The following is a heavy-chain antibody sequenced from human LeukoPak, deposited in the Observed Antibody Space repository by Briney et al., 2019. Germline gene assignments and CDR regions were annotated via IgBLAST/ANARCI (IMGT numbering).Heavy chain of an antibody. CDR2: INAGNGNT. V-gene: IGHV1-3*01. CDR3: ARRGQWLLNRDY. D-gene: IGHD6-19*01. J-gene: IGHJ4*02. Sequence: GASVKVSCKASGYTFTSYAMHWVRQAPGQRLEWMGWINAGNGNTKYSQKFQGRVTITRDTSASTAYMELSSLRSEDTAVYYCARRGQWLLNRDYWGQGTLVTVSS. CDR1: GYTFTSYA.